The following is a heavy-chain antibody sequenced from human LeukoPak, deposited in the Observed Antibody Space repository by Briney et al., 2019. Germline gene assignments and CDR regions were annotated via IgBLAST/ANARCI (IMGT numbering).Heavy chain of an antibody. CDR1: GFTFSGYV. J-gene: IGHJ5*02. Sequence: GGSLRLSCAASGFTFSGYVMTWVRQAPGKGLEWVSVIYSGGSTYYADSVKGRFTISRDNSKNTLYLQMNSLRAEDTAVYYCARDRVMEGGIDPWGQGTLVTVSS. CDR3: ARDRVMEGGIDP. CDR2: IYSGGST. D-gene: IGHD3-16*01. V-gene: IGHV3-66*01.